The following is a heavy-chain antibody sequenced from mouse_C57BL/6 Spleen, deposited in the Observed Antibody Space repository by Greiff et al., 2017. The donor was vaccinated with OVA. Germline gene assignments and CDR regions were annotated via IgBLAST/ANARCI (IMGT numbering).Heavy chain of an antibody. J-gene: IGHJ2*01. V-gene: IGHV14-4*01. CDR1: GFNIKDDY. Sequence: VHVKQSGAELVRPGASVKLSCTASGFNIKDDYMHWVKQRPEQGLEWIGWIDPENGDTEYASKFQGKATITADTSSNTAYLQLSSLTSEDTAVYYCTHSFDYWGQGTTLTVSS. CDR2: IDPENGDT. CDR3: THSFDY.